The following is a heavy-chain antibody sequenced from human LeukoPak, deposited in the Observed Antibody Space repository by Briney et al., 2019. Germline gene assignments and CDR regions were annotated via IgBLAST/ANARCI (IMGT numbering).Heavy chain of an antibody. V-gene: IGHV3-23*01. J-gene: IGHJ6*03. CDR3: RYSSSWYYYYYMDV. Sequence: GGSLRLSCAASGFTFSSYAMSWVRQAPGKGLEWVSAISGSGGSTYYADSVKGRFTISRDNSKNTLYLQMNSLRAEDTAVYYCRYSSSWYYYYYMDVWGKGTTVTVSS. D-gene: IGHD6-13*01. CDR1: GFTFSSYA. CDR2: ISGSGGST.